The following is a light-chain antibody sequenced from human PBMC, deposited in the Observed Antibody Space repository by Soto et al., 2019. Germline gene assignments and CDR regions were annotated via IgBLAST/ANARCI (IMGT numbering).Light chain of an antibody. CDR3: SSYTSSSTRV. J-gene: IGLJ3*02. CDR1: SSDVGGYNY. V-gene: IGLV2-14*01. Sequence: QSVLTQPASVSGSPGQSITISCTGTSSDVGGYNYVSWYQQHPGKAPKLMIYEVSNRPSGVSNRFSGSKSGNTAMLTISGLQAENEADYYCSSYTSSSTRVFGGGTKLTVL. CDR2: EVS.